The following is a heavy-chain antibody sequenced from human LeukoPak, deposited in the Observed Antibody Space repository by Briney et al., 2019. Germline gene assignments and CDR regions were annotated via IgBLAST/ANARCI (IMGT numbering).Heavy chain of an antibody. CDR3: VKDNPLDY. CDR2: IRYDGNNK. D-gene: IGHD1-14*01. V-gene: IGHV3-30*02. Sequence: GGSLRLSCGATGFTFSNYGMPWVRKAPGKALDWVAFIRYDGNNKLYADSVKGRFTISRDNSKNTLYLHINSLRAEDTAVYYCVKDNPLDYWGQGTLVIVSS. J-gene: IGHJ4*02. CDR1: GFTFSNYG.